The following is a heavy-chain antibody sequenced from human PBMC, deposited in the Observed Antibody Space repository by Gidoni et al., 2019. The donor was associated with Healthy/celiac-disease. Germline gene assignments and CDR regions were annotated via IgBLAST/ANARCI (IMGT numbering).Heavy chain of an antibody. CDR3: ARGDSSSWPFYYYYGMDV. V-gene: IGHV1-18*01. CDR2: ISAYNGNT. J-gene: IGHJ6*02. Sequence: TFTSYGISWVRQAPGQGLEWMGWISAYNGNTNYAQKLQGRVTMTTDTSTSTAYMELRSLRSDDTAVYYCARGDSSSWPFYYYYGMDVWGQGTTVTVSS. CDR1: TFTSYG. D-gene: IGHD6-13*01.